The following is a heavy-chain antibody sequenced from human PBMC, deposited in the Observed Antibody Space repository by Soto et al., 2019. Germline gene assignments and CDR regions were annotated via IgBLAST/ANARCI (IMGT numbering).Heavy chain of an antibody. CDR1: GFTFSGSA. CDR3: TRLSGDCSSASCLSLDY. Sequence: EVQLVESGGGLVQPGGSLKLSCAASGFTFSGSAMDWVHQASGKGLEWVGRVRSKANGYATAYAASVKGRFTISRDDSKNTAYLQMNNLKTEDTAVYYCTRLSGDCSSASCLSLDYWGQGTLVTVSS. D-gene: IGHD2-2*01. CDR2: VRSKANGYAT. V-gene: IGHV3-73*02. J-gene: IGHJ4*02.